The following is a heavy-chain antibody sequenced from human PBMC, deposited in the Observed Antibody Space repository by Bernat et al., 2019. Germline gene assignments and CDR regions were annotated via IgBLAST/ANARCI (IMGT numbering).Heavy chain of an antibody. V-gene: IGHV3-23*01. CDR2: ITGSGIST. CDR1: GFTFSTYA. D-gene: IGHD6-19*01. CDR3: AKRIYRSAWQGDMDV. J-gene: IGHJ6*02. Sequence: EVQLLESGGGLVQPGGSLRLSCAASGFTFSTYAMSWVRQAPGKGLEWVSAITGSGISTYYADSVKGRFTISRDNSKNTVYLQMNSLRAEDTAIYYCAKRIYRSAWQGDMDVWGQGTTVTVSS.